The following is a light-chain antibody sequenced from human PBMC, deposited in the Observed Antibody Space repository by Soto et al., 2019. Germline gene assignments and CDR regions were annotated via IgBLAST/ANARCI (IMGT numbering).Light chain of an antibody. CDR2: AAS. CDR1: QSISSY. V-gene: IGKV1-39*01. CDR3: QQSYSTLRT. J-gene: IGKJ1*01. Sequence: IQMTQSPSSLSASVGDTVTITCRASQSISSYLNWYQQKPGKAPKLLIYAASSLQSGVPSRFSGSGSGTDFTLTISSLQPEDFATYYCQQSYSTLRTFGQGTMVAIK.